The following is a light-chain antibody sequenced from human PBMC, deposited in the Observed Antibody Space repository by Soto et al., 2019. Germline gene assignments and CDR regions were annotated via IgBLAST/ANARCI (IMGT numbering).Light chain of an antibody. CDR1: DNIGPW. CDR3: QHYNSYSRT. CDR2: KAS. J-gene: IGKJ1*01. V-gene: IGKV1-5*03. Sequence: DIQMTQSPPTLSASIGARVAITCRARDNIGPWVAWYQQKPGKAPKLLIYKASTLETGAPSRFAGSGSGTGFTLTITRLQPDDFATYYCQHYNSYSRTFGQGTKV.